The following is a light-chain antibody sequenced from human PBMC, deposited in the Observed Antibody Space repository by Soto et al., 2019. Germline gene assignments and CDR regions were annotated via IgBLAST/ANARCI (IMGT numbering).Light chain of an antibody. CDR2: WAS. CDR3: QQHYATPT. J-gene: IGKJ1*01. Sequence: DIVMTQSPASLAVSLGERATINCQSSQTILSRSNNKHYLAWYQQRPGQPPKLLLSWASTRQSGVPDRFSGSGSATEFSLTIRSLQPEDVAVYYWQQHYATPTFGLGTRVEIK. V-gene: IGKV4-1*01. CDR1: QTILSRSNNKHY.